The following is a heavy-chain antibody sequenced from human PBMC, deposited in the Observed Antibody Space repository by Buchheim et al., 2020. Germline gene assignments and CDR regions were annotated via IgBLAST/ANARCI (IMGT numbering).Heavy chain of an antibody. Sequence: EVQLLESGGGLVQPGGSLRLSCAASGFTFSSYAMSWVRQAPGKGLEWVSAISGSGGSTYYADSVKGRFPISRDNSKNPLYLQMNSLRAEDTAVYYCAKVGNSGSSRGDWFDPWGQGTL. D-gene: IGHD1-26*01. V-gene: IGHV3-23*01. CDR3: AKVGNSGSSRGDWFDP. J-gene: IGHJ5*02. CDR1: GFTFSSYA. CDR2: ISGSGGST.